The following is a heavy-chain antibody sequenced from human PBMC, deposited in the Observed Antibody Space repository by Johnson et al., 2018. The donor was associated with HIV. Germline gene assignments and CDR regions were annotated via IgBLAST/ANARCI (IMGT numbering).Heavy chain of an antibody. V-gene: IGHV3-66*02. Sequence: VQLVESGGGVVRPGGSLRLSCAASGFRFDDYGMSWVRQAPGKGLEWVSVIYSGGSTYYADSVKGRFTISRDNSKNTLYLQMNSLRAEDTAVYYCTRRGYYDSSGYAFDIWGQGTVVTVSS. CDR1: GFRFDDYG. CDR2: IYSGGST. D-gene: IGHD3-22*01. CDR3: TRRGYYDSSGYAFDI. J-gene: IGHJ3*02.